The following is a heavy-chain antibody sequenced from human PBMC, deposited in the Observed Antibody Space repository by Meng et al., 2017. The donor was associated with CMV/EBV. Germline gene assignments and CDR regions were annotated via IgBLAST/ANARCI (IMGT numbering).Heavy chain of an antibody. Sequence: SVKVSCKASGGTFSSYAISWVRQAPGQGLEWMGGIIPIFGTANYAQKFQGRVTITTDESTSTAYMELSSLRSEDTAVYYCASLYCSSTSCYRGSIDYWGQGTLVTVSS. CDR1: GGTFSSYA. V-gene: IGHV1-69*05. D-gene: IGHD2-2*01. CDR2: IIPIFGTA. J-gene: IGHJ4*02. CDR3: ASLYCSSTSCYRGSIDY.